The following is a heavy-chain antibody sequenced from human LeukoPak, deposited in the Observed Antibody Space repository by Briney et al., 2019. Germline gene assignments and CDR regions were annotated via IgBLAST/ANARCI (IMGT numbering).Heavy chain of an antibody. CDR1: GFTFSSYW. CDR3: AIIPRAAAGPSARSPFHY. J-gene: IGHJ4*02. V-gene: IGHV3-7*01. Sequence: GGSLRLSCEVSGFTFSSYWMNWVRQAPGKGLEWVANIKQDGSDKYYVDSVKGRFTISRDNAKNSLYLQMNSLRAEDTAVYSCAIIPRAAAGPSARSPFHYWGQGTLVTVSS. D-gene: IGHD6-13*01. CDR2: IKQDGSDK.